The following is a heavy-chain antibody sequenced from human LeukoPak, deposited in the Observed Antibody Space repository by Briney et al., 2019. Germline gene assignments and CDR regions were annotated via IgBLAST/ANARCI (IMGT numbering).Heavy chain of an antibody. D-gene: IGHD5-12*01. CDR1: GYTFTDFY. CDR2: INPNSGGT. J-gene: IGHJ4*02. V-gene: IGHV1-2*06. CDR3: ARDGYNGYDFPFDC. Sequence: ASVEVSCKTSGYTFTDFYMHWVRQAPGQGLEWMGRINPNSGGTNYAQKFQGRVTMTRDTSINTAYMELSRLTSDDTAVYYCARDGYNGYDFPFDCWGQGTLVSVSS.